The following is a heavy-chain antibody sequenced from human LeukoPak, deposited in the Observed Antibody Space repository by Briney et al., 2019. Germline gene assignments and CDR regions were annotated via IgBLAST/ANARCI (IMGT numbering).Heavy chain of an antibody. CDR3: ARAGQQPFNRYNWFDP. CDR1: GYTFTSYY. Sequence: ASVKVSCKASGYTFTSYYMHWVRQAPGQGLEWMGIINPSGGSTSYAQKFQGRVTMTRDTSTSTVYMELSSLRSEDTAVYSCARAGQQPFNRYNWFDPWGQGTLVTVSS. CDR2: INPSGGST. V-gene: IGHV1-46*01. D-gene: IGHD6-13*01. J-gene: IGHJ5*02.